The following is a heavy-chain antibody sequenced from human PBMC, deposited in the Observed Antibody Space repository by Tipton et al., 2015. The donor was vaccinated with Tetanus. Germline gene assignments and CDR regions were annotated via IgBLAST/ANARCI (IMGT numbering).Heavy chain of an antibody. V-gene: IGHV4-59*12. CDR2: VYYTGST. CDR1: GGSMSTYY. J-gene: IGHJ3*01. CDR3: ARVLRYSARGGWDDAFDL. D-gene: IGHD2-15*01. Sequence: TLSLTCTVSGGSMSTYYWSWIRQPPGKGLEWIGYVYYTGSTDYNPSLKSRAAMSMDRSKNHFSLTLSSVTVADTAIYYCARVLRYSARGGWDDAFDLWGQGTVVTVSS.